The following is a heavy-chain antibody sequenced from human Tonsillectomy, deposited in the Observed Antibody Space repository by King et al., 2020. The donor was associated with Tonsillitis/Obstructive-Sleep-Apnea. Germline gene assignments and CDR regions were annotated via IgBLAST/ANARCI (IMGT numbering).Heavy chain of an antibody. D-gene: IGHD4-17*01. V-gene: IGHV3-20*04. CDR3: ARNFGDPEY. CDR1: GFTFDVFG. J-gene: IGHJ4*02. Sequence: VQLVESGGGVVRPGGSLRLSCAASGFTFDVFGMSWVRQAPGKGLEWVSGINWNGNTTRYAESVKGRFTISRHNAKNSLYLQMSSLRAEDTAFYYCARNFGDPEYWGQGTLVSVSS. CDR2: INWNGNTT.